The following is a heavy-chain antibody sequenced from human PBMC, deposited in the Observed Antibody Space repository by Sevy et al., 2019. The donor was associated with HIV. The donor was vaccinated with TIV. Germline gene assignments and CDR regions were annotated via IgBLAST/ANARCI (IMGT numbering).Heavy chain of an antibody. CDR2: IYYSGST. V-gene: IGHV4-59*01. J-gene: IGHJ6*02. CDR1: GGSISSYY. D-gene: IGHD3-3*01. CDR3: ARVEDGMDV. Sequence: SETLSLTCTVSGGSISSYYWSWIRQPPGKGLEWIGYIYYSGSTNYNPSLKSRVTISVDTSKNQFSLKLSSVTAADTAMYYCARVEDGMDVWGQGTTVTVSS.